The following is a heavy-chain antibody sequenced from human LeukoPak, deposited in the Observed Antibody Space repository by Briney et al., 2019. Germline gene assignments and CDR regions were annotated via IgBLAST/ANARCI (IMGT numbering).Heavy chain of an antibody. CDR1: GYTFTGYY. J-gene: IGHJ3*02. V-gene: IGHV1-2*02. CDR2: INPHSGGT. CDR3: ARDRAVQTDAFDI. Sequence: ASVKVSCKASGYTFTGYYMHWVRQAPGQGLEWMGWINPHSGGTNYAQKFQGRVTMTRDTSISTAYMELSRLRSDDTAVYYCARDRAVQTDAFDIWGQGTMVTVSS.